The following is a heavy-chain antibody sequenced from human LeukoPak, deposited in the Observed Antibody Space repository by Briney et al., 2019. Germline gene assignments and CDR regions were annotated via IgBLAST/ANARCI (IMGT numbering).Heavy chain of an antibody. J-gene: IGHJ3*02. CDR3: AGESGSYHPRAFDI. Sequence: SETLSLTCTVSGGSISSGDYYWSWIRQPPGKGLEWIGYIYYSGSTYYNPSLKSRVTISVDTSKNQFSLKLSSVTAAGTAVYYCAGESGSYHPRAFDIWGQGTMVTVSS. V-gene: IGHV4-30-4*01. CDR1: GGSISSGDYY. D-gene: IGHD1-26*01. CDR2: IYYSGST.